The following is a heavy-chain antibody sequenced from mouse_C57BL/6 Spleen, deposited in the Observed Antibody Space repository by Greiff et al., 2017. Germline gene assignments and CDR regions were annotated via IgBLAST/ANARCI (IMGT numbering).Heavy chain of an antibody. Sequence: QVQLKQSGAELARPGASVKLSCKASGYTFTSYGISWVKQRTGQGLEWIGEIYPRSGNTYYNEKFKGKATLTADKSSSTAYMELRSLTSEDSAVYFCARDHYYGSSYYYAMDYWGQGTSVTVSS. CDR2: IYPRSGNT. CDR1: GYTFTSYG. CDR3: ARDHYYGSSYYYAMDY. V-gene: IGHV1-81*01. D-gene: IGHD1-1*01. J-gene: IGHJ4*01.